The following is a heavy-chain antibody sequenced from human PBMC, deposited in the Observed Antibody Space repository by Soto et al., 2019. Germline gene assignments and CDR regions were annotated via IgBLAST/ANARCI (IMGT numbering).Heavy chain of an antibody. D-gene: IGHD1-26*01. V-gene: IGHV4-59*08. J-gene: IGHJ4*02. CDR2: IYYSRST. CDR1: GGSISSYY. CDR3: ARRWGRTFDY. Sequence: SETLSLTCTVSGGSISSYYWSWFRQPPGKGLEWIGYIYYSRSTNYNPSLKSRVTISVDTSKNQFSLKLSSVTAADTAVYYCARRWGRTFDYWGQGTLVTVSS.